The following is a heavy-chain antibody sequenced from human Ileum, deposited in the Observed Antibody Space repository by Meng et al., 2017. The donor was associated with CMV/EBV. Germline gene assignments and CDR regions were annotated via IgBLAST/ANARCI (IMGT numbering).Heavy chain of an antibody. Sequence: SGGTFSSSTISWVRQAPGQGLEWMGGIIPVFDIANYAQKCQGRVTITADKSTSTVYMELTSLRSEDTAVYYCAREVDTALVHSSWFDPGGQGTLVTVSS. CDR2: IIPVFDIA. D-gene: IGHD5-18*01. CDR3: AREVDTALVHSSWFDP. V-gene: IGHV1-69*17. J-gene: IGHJ5*02. CDR1: GGTFSSST.